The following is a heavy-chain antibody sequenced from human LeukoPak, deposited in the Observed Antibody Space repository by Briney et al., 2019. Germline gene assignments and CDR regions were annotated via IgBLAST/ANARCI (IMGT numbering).Heavy chain of an antibody. CDR3: ARYLTPGIAAAGPGGDWFDP. J-gene: IGHJ5*02. V-gene: IGHV4-30-2*01. Sequence: PSETLSLTCTVSGGSISSGGFYWSWIRQPPGKGLEWIGYIYHSGSTYYNPSLKSRVTISVDRSKNQFSLKLSSVTAADTAVYYCARYLTPGIAAAGPGGDWFDPWGQGTLVTVSS. CDR2: IYHSGST. CDR1: GGSISSGGFY. D-gene: IGHD6-13*01.